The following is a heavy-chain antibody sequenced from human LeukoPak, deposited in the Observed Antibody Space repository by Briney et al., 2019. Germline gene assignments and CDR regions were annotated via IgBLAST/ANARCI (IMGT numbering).Heavy chain of an antibody. V-gene: IGHV1-69*05. CDR1: GGTFSSYA. Sequence: SVKVSCKASGGTFSSYAISWVRQAPGQWLEWMGGIIPIFGTANYAQKFQGRVTITTDESTSTAYMELSSLRSEDTAVYYCASSGLRPVAATPYYFDYWGQGTLVTVSS. D-gene: IGHD2-15*01. J-gene: IGHJ4*02. CDR3: ASSGLRPVAATPYYFDY. CDR2: IIPIFGTA.